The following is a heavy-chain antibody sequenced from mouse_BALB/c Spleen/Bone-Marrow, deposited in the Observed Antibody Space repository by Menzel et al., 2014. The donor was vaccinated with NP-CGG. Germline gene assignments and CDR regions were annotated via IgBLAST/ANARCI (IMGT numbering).Heavy chain of an antibody. CDR3: AIITTAWYFDV. Sequence: DVKLQESGPSLVKPSQPLSLPCSVTGDSINSGYWNWIRKFPGNKLDYMGYISYSGSTYYNPSLKSRISITRDTSKNQYYLQLNSVTTEDTATYYCAIITTAWYFDVWGAGTTVTVSS. CDR2: ISYSGST. CDR1: GDSINSGY. V-gene: IGHV3-8*02. D-gene: IGHD1-1*01. J-gene: IGHJ1*01.